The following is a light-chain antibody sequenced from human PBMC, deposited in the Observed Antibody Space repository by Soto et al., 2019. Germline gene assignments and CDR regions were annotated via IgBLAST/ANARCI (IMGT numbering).Light chain of an antibody. Sequence: DIQMTQSPSSLSASVGDRVTITCRASQGIKNALGWYQQKPGKAPKRLISTISTLQSGVPSRFSGSGSGTESTLTISSLPPEDFATYYCLQHHSFPITFGQGTRLEIK. CDR2: TIS. CDR1: QGIKNA. V-gene: IGKV1-17*01. J-gene: IGKJ5*01. CDR3: LQHHSFPIT.